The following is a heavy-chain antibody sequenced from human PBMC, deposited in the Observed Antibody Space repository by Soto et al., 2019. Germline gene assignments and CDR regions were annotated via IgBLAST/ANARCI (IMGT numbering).Heavy chain of an antibody. CDR3: ARERRGQNWFDP. CDR1: GYTFTSYY. Sequence: GASVKVSCKASGYTFTSYYMHWVRQAPGQGLEWMGIINPSGGSASYAQKFQGRVTMTRDTSTSTVYMELSSLRSEDTAVYYCARERRGQNWFDPWGQGTLVTVSS. CDR2: INPSGGSA. V-gene: IGHV1-46*01. J-gene: IGHJ5*02.